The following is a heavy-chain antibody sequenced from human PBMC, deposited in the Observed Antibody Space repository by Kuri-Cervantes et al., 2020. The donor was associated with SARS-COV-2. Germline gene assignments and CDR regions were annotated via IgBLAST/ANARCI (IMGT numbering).Heavy chain of an antibody. CDR2: IRYDGSNK. Sequence: GGSLRLSCVASGFTFSSYGMHWVRQAPGKGLEWVAFIRYDGSNKYYADSVKGRFTISRDNSNNTLYLQMNSLRAEDTAVYYCAKGLGYCSSTSCYEFDYWGQGTLVTVSS. J-gene: IGHJ4*02. V-gene: IGHV3-30*02. CDR1: GFTFSSYG. CDR3: AKGLGYCSSTSCYEFDY. D-gene: IGHD2-2*01.